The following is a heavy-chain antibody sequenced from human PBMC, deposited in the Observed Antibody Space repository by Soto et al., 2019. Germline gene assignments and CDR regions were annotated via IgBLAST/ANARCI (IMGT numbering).Heavy chain of an antibody. CDR2: INTFNGNT. V-gene: IGHV1-18*01. J-gene: IGHJ4*02. CDR3: ARGFIPENY. CDR1: GYTFSDYG. Sequence: QVHLVQSEGEVKKPGASVKVSCKTSGYTFSDYGVSWVRQAPGQGLAWMGWINTFNGNTKYGQNFQGRVTLRIDTSTRTVFLELTSLKFDDAAVYFCARGFIPENYWGQGTRVIVSS.